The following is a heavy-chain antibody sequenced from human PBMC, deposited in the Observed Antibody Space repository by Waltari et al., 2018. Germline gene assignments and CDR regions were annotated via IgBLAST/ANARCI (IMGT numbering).Heavy chain of an antibody. CDR2: ISTSGGST. J-gene: IGHJ6*02. V-gene: IGHV3-23*01. Sequence: EVQHLESGGGLVQPGGSLRLSCAASGFTFRIFATTWVRQAPGKGRGWVSGISTSGGSTYYADSVKGQFTISRDNSNNTLYLQLNSLRAEDTAVYYCARRSRVGTAVDVWGQGTTVTVSS. CDR3: ARRSRVGTAVDV. CDR1: GFTFRIFA. D-gene: IGHD2-15*01.